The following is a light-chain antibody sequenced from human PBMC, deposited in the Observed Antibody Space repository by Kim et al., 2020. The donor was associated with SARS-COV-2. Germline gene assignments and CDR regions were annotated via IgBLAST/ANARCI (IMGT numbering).Light chain of an antibody. CDR3: AAWDDSLNAVV. V-gene: IGLV1-44*01. CDR2: GNN. Sequence: ELTQPPSASATPGQRVTISCSGSSSNIESNTVNWYQQFPRTAPRLLIYGNNQRPSGVPDRFSGSKSGTSASLAVSGLQSEDEADYYCAAWDDSLNAVVFGGGTQLTVL. CDR1: SSNIESNT. J-gene: IGLJ2*01.